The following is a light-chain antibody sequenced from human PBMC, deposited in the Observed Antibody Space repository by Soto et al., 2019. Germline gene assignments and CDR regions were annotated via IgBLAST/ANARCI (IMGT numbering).Light chain of an antibody. CDR3: QQYDDWSPWT. CDR1: QSVHSR. V-gene: IGKV3-15*01. J-gene: IGKJ1*01. Sequence: EIVMTQSPAALSVSAGDAATLSCRASQSVHSRLAWYQQKPGQAPRLLIYGASTRASGIPARFRGSGSGTEFTLTISSLQSEDFAVYYCQQYDDWSPWTFGPGTRWIS. CDR2: GAS.